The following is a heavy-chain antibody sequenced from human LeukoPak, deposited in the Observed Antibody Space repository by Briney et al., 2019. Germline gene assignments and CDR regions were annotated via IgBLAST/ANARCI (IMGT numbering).Heavy chain of an antibody. CDR1: GGSISSYY. V-gene: IGHV4-4*07. Sequence: SETLSLTCTVSGGSISSYYWSWIRQPAGKGLEWIGRIYTSGSTNYNPSLKSRVTMSVDTSKNQFSLKLSSVTAADTAVYYCARDPLTYDSSGYYYGDAFDIWGQGTMVTVSS. D-gene: IGHD3-22*01. CDR2: IYTSGST. CDR3: ARDPLTYDSSGYYYGDAFDI. J-gene: IGHJ3*02.